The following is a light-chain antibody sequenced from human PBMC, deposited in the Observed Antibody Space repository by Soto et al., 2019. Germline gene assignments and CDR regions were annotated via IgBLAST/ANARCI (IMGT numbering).Light chain of an antibody. CDR3: QQYGSSPIT. CDR2: GVS. CDR1: QSVSGSD. Sequence: EVVLTQSPGTLSLSPGERATLSCRASQSVSGSDLAWYQQKPGQAPRLLISGVSNRATGTPDRFSGSGSGTDFTLTISSLEPEDFAVYYCQQYGSSPITFGQGTRLEIK. V-gene: IGKV3-20*01. J-gene: IGKJ5*01.